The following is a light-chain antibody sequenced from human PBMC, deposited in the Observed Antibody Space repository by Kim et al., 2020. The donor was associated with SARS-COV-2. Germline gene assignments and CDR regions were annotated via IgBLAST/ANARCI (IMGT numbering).Light chain of an antibody. V-gene: IGLV4-69*01. Sequence: SAKLTCTLSSGHSSYAIAWHQQQPEKGPRYLMKINTDGGHNKGDGIPDRFSGSSSGAERYLTISSLQSEDEADYYCQTWAPGIVVFGGGTQLTVL. CDR3: QTWAPGIVV. J-gene: IGLJ2*01. CDR2: INTDGGH. CDR1: SGHSSYA.